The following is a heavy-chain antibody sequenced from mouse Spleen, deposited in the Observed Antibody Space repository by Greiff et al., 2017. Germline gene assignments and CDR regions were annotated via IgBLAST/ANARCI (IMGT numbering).Heavy chain of an antibody. CDR3: ARSYSSANWYFDV. V-gene: IGHV2-2*01. D-gene: IGHD3-2*02. CDR2: IWSGGST. Sequence: QVQLKESGPGLVQPSQSLSITCTVSGFSLTSYGVHWVRQSPGKGLEWLGVIWSGGSTDYNAAFISRLSISKDNSKSQVFFKMNSLQADDTAIYYCARSYSSANWYFDVWGTGTTVTVSS. CDR1: GFSLTSYG. J-gene: IGHJ1*03.